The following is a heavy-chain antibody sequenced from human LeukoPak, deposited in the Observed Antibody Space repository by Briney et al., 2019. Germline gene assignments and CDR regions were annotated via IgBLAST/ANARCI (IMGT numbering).Heavy chain of an antibody. J-gene: IGHJ6*02. CDR1: GFTFSDYY. V-gene: IGHV3-7*03. D-gene: IGHD2-2*01. CDR2: ITPDGSGK. Sequence: GGSLRLSCAASGFTFSDYYMSWIRQAPGKGLEWVADITPDGSGKTYVDSVKGRFTISRDNAKQSLYLQMNSLRAEDTAVYYCARLKPDIVVVPAAMVPYYYYGMDVWGQGTTVTVSS. CDR3: ARLKPDIVVVPAAMVPYYYYGMDV.